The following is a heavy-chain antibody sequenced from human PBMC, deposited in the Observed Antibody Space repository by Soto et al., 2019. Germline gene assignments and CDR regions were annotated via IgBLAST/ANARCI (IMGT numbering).Heavy chain of an antibody. CDR3: AHNTGFAH. Sequence: GGSLRLSCAASGFTFSSYAMTWVRQAPGKGLEWVSTISGSGTFYADSVKGRFTISRDDSKNTLFLQMNSLRAEDTAVYYCAHNTGFAHWGQGTLVTVSS. V-gene: IGHV3-23*01. CDR2: ISGSGT. D-gene: IGHD7-27*01. J-gene: IGHJ4*02. CDR1: GFTFSSYA.